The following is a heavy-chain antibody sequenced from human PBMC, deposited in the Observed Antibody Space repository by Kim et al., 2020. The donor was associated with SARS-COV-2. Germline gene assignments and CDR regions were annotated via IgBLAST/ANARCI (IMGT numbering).Heavy chain of an antibody. CDR2: ILYDGSNK. Sequence: VGSLRLSCAASGFTFSSYGMHWVRQAPGKGLEWVAVILYDGSNKYYADSVKGRFTISRDNSKNTLYLQMNSLRAEDTAVYYCARVYYDILTGYYYGMDVWGQGTTVTVSS. D-gene: IGHD3-9*01. V-gene: IGHV3-33*01. CDR3: ARVYYDILTGYYYGMDV. CDR1: GFTFSSYG. J-gene: IGHJ6*02.